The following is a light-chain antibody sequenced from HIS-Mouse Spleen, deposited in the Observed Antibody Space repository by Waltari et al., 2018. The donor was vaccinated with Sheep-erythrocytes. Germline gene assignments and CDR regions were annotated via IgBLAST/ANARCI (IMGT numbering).Light chain of an antibody. CDR2: EVS. Sequence: HSALTQPASVSGSPGQSITISRTGTSSDVGGYNYVSWYQQHPGKAPKLMIYEVSNRPSGVSKRFSGSKSGNTASLTISGLQAEDEADYYCSSYTSSSTWVFGGGTKLTVL. V-gene: IGLV2-14*01. CDR1: SSDVGGYNY. J-gene: IGLJ3*02. CDR3: SSYTSSSTWV.